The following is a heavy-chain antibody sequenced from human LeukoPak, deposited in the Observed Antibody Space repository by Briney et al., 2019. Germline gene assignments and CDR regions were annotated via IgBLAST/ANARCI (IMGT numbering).Heavy chain of an antibody. J-gene: IGHJ4*02. CDR1: GYTFTSYG. Sequence: ASVKVSCKASGYTFTSYGISWVRQAPGQGREWMGWISAYNGNRNYAQKLQGRVTMTTDTSTSTAYMELRSLRSDDTAAYYCARGSRSYSLKGPFDYWGQGTLVTVSS. D-gene: IGHD3-10*01. CDR2: ISAYNGNR. V-gene: IGHV1-18*01. CDR3: ARGSRSYSLKGPFDY.